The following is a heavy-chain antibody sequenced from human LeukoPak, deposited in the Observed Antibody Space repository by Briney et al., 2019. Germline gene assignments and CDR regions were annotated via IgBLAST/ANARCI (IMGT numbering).Heavy chain of an antibody. CDR3: AGGRSTYFGSGD. CDR2: IGSSGTTI. J-gene: IGHJ4*02. D-gene: IGHD3-10*01. CDR1: GFTFSDFY. V-gene: IGHV3-11*01. Sequence: GGSLRLSCAASGFTFSDFYISWIRQAPGKGLEWVSYIGSSGTTIYYADSVKGRFTISRDNAKNSLSLQMNNLRADDTAVYYCAGGRSTYFGSGDWGQGTLVTVSS.